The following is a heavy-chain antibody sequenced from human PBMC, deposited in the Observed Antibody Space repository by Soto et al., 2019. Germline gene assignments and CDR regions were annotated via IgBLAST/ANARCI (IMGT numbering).Heavy chain of an antibody. Sequence: QVQLQQWGAGLLKPSETLSLTCAVYGGSFSGYYWSWIRQPPGKGLEWIGEINHSGSTNYNPSLKSRFTISVDTSKNQFSLKLSSVTAADTAVYYCARVGSRGDYIWGSYRFGYWGQGTLVTVSS. D-gene: IGHD3-16*01. CDR2: INHSGST. CDR3: ARVGSRGDYIWGSYRFGY. J-gene: IGHJ4*02. CDR1: GGSFSGYY. V-gene: IGHV4-34*01.